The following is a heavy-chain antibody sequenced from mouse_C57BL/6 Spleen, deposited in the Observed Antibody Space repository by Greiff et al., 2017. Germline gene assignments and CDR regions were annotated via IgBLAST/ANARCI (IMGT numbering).Heavy chain of an antibody. CDR3: TRSGTGTDY. D-gene: IGHD4-1*01. CDR1: GYTFTDYE. V-gene: IGHV1-15*01. J-gene: IGHJ2*01. Sequence: VQLQQSGAELVRPGASVTLSCKASGYTFTDYEMHWVKQTPVHGLEWIGAIDPETGGTAYNQKFKGKAILTADKSSSTAYMGLRSLTSEDSAVYYCTRSGTGTDYWGQGTTRTVSS. CDR2: IDPETGGT.